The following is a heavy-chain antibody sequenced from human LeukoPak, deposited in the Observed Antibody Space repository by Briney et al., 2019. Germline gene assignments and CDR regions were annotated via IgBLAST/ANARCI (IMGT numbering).Heavy chain of an antibody. CDR1: GFTFSSYA. CDR2: ISYDGSNK. Sequence: GGSLRLSCAASGFTFSSYAMHWVRQAPGKGLEWVAVISYDGSNKYYADSVKGRFTISRDDSKITLYLQMNSLGAEDTAVYYCARDSVGATNYFDYWGQGTLVTVSS. V-gene: IGHV3-30-3*01. CDR3: ARDSVGATNYFDY. D-gene: IGHD1-26*01. J-gene: IGHJ4*02.